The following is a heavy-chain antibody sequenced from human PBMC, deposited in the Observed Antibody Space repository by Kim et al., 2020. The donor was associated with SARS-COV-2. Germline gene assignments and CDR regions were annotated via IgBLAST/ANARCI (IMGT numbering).Heavy chain of an antibody. D-gene: IGHD2-2*01. Sequence: GKGRFTISTENSKTTLYLQMNSLRAEDTAVYYCARVSLYCSSTSCYVFDPWGQGTLVTVSS. CDR3: ARVSLYCSSTSCYVFDP. V-gene: IGHV3-66*01. J-gene: IGHJ5*02.